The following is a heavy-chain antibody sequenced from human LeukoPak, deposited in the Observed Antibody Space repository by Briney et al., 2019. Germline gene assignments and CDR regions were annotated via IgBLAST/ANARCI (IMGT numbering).Heavy chain of an antibody. CDR1: GFNFTNYN. Sequence: PGGSLRLSCAASGFNFTNYNMNWVRQAPGKGLEWVANIKQDGSEKYYVDSVKGRFTISRDNAKKSLYLQMNSLRAEDTAVYYCARETEMANLDYWGQGTLVTVSS. V-gene: IGHV3-7*04. CDR2: IKQDGSEK. D-gene: IGHD5-24*01. J-gene: IGHJ4*02. CDR3: ARETEMANLDY.